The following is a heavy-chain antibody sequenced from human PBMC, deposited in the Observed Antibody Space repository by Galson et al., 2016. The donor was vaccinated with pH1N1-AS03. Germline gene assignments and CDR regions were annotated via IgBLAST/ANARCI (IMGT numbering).Heavy chain of an antibody. J-gene: IGHJ4*02. CDR1: GYSFISYW. V-gene: IGHV5-51*01. CDR2: IYPSDSDI. D-gene: IGHD5-24*01. CDR3: ARRATDGYTIDY. Sequence: QSGAEVTKPGESLKISCKGSGYSFISYWIGWVRQMPGKGLELLGIIYPSDSDIRYSPSFQGQITISVDKTITTAFLQWTSLKPSDTGMYYCARRATDGYTIDYWGQGTLVTVSS.